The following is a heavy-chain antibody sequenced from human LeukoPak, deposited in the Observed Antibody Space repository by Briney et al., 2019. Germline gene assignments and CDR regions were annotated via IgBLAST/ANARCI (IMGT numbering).Heavy chain of an antibody. CDR1: GGSISSSSYY. Sequence: SETLSLTCTVSGGSISSSSYYWGWIRQPPGKGLEWIGSIYYSGSTYYNPSLKSRVTISVDTSKNQFSLKLSSVTAADTAVYYCARSVSNYGSDYFDYWGQGTLVTVSS. D-gene: IGHD4-17*01. CDR2: IYYSGST. J-gene: IGHJ4*02. V-gene: IGHV4-39*07. CDR3: ARSVSNYGSDYFDY.